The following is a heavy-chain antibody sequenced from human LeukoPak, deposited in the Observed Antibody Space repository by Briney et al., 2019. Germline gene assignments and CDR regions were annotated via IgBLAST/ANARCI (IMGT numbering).Heavy chain of an antibody. J-gene: IGHJ4*02. CDR1: GDSISSYY. CDR3: ARRLGTEADY. V-gene: IGHV4-4*02. D-gene: IGHD6-13*01. CDR2: IYHSGST. Sequence: SETLSLTCTVSGDSISSYYWSWVRQPPGKGLEWIGEIYHSGSTNYNPSLKSRVTISVDKSKNQFSLKLSSVTAADTAVYYCARRLGTEADYWGQGTLVTVSS.